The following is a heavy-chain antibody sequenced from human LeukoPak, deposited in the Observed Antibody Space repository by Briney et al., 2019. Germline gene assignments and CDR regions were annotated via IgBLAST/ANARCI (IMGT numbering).Heavy chain of an antibody. V-gene: IGHV1-18*01. CDR2: ISAYNGNT. CDR1: GYTFTSYG. Sequence: ASVKVSCKASGYTFTSYGISWVRQAPGQGLEWMGWISAYNGNTNYAQKLQGRVTMTTDTSTSTAYMELRSLRSDDTAVYYCARAVMGDHYYDSSGYWSSDYYYYYYMDVWGKGTTVTISS. CDR3: ARAVMGDHYYDSSGYWSSDYYYYYYMDV. J-gene: IGHJ6*03. D-gene: IGHD3-22*01.